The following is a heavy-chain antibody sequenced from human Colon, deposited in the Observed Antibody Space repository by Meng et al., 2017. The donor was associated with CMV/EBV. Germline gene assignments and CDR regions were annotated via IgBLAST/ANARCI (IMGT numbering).Heavy chain of an antibody. CDR3: ARVVLNFFDY. CDR2: IYNSGSA. Sequence: QPHLGESGPGLVKPSETLSLTCPVSGGSFTSNSYFWGWIRQPPGKGLEYIGSIYNSGSAYYNPSLKSRVTISLDTSKNQFSLKLSSVTAADTAMYYCARVVLNFFDYWGQGTLVTVSS. V-gene: IGHV4-39*07. J-gene: IGHJ4*01. CDR1: GGSFTSNSYF. D-gene: IGHD3-10*02.